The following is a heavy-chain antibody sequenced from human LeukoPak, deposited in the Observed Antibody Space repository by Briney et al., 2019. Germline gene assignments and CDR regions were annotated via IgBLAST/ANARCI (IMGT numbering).Heavy chain of an antibody. Sequence: SQTLSLTPTVSGGSISSSSYYCSWIRQPPRKGLEWIGSIYSSGSTYYNPSLKSRVTMSVDTSKNQFSLKLSSVTAADTAVYYCARHSVEQWLEPHWFDPWGQGTLVTVSS. V-gene: IGHV4-39*01. J-gene: IGHJ5*02. CDR1: GGSISSSSYY. D-gene: IGHD6-19*01. CDR3: ARHSVEQWLEPHWFDP. CDR2: IYSSGST.